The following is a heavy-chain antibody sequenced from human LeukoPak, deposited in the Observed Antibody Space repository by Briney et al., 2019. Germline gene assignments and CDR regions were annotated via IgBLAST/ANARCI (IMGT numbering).Heavy chain of an antibody. CDR1: GGSISSYY. Sequence: PSETLSLTCTVSGGSISSYYWSWIRQPPGKGLEWIGYIYYSGSTNYNPSLKSRVTISVDTSKNQFSLKLSSVTAADTAVYYCARVDYSSSSQGEVYWGQGTLVTVSS. D-gene: IGHD4-11*01. V-gene: IGHV4-59*01. CDR2: IYYSGST. CDR3: ARVDYSSSSQGEVY. J-gene: IGHJ4*02.